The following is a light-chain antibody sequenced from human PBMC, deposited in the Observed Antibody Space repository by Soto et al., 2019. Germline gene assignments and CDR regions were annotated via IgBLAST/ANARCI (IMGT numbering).Light chain of an antibody. CDR3: CLYAVRNVFV. CDR2: EVT. J-gene: IGLJ1*01. V-gene: IGLV2-23*02. CDR1: NSDIGNYNI. Sequence: QPALTQPASVSGTPGQAITISCTGSNSDIGNYNIVSWYQQLSYKAPLLIIYEVTKRPAGVSNRFSGSKSGNTASLTISGLQAEDEGDYHCCLYAVRNVFVFGPGTMVTVL.